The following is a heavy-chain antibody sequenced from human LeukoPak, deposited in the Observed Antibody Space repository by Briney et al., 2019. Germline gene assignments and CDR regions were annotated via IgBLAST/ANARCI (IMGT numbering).Heavy chain of an antibody. V-gene: IGHV4-61*05. CDR3: ARLFFGKAAAAGTYNWFDP. J-gene: IGHJ5*02. D-gene: IGHD6-13*01. CDR2: IYYSGST. Sequence: PSETLSLTCTVSAGSISSSSYYWGWIRQPPGKGLEWIGYIYYSGSTNYNPSLKSRVTISVDTSKNQFSLKLSSVTAADTAVYYCARLFFGKAAAAGTYNWFDPWGQGTLVTVSS. CDR1: AGSISSSSYY.